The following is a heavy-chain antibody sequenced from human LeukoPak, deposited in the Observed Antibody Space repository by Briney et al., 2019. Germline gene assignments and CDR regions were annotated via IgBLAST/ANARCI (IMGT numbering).Heavy chain of an antibody. Sequence: PGGSLRLSCAASGFTFSSYAMSWVRQAPGKGLEWVSAISGSGGSTYYADSVKGRFTISRDNSKNTLYLQMYSLRAEDTAVYYCAILRSRIAVAGFDYWGQGTLVTVSS. CDR2: ISGSGGST. CDR1: GFTFSSYA. J-gene: IGHJ4*02. CDR3: AILRSRIAVAGFDY. V-gene: IGHV3-23*01. D-gene: IGHD6-19*01.